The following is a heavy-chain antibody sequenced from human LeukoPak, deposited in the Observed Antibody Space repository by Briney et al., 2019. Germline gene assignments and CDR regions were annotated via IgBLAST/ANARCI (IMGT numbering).Heavy chain of an antibody. Sequence: GGSLRLSCAASGFTFSSYSMYWVRQAPGKGLEWVSPISSSSSYIYYADSVKGRFTISRDNAKNSLYLQMNSLRAEDTAVYYCARDTDVVSIDYWGQGTLVTVSS. D-gene: IGHD3-3*01. CDR3: ARDTDVVSIDY. J-gene: IGHJ4*02. V-gene: IGHV3-21*01. CDR1: GFTFSSYS. CDR2: ISSSSSYI.